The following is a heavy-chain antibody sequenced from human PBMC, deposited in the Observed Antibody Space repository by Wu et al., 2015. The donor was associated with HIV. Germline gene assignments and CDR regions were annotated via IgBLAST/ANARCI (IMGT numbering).Heavy chain of an antibody. J-gene: IGHJ4*02. D-gene: IGHD1-26*01. Sequence: QVQLVQSGAEVKKPGSSVKVSCKASGGTFSSNAISWVRQAPGQGLEWMGGIIPSFATAHYAQMFQGRVTITTDESTSTAYLELSSLRSEDTAIYYCATDFGYFSGSVFWGQGTLVTVSS. V-gene: IGHV1-69*05. CDR2: IIPSFATA. CDR3: ATDFGYFSGSVF. CDR1: GGTFSSNA.